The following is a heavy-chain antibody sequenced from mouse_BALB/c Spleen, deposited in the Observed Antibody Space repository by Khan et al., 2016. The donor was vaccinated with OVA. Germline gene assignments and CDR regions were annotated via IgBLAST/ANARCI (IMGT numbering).Heavy chain of an antibody. CDR3: ARGSGNSRFAY. D-gene: IGHD1-3*01. CDR1: GYTFTDYA. Sequence: QVQLKQSGAELVRPGVSVKISCKGSGYTFTDYAMHWVKQSHAKSLEWIGVISTYYGDASYNQKFKGKATMTVDNSSSTAYMELARLTSEDAAIYYCARGSGNSRFAYWGQGTLVTVSA. V-gene: IGHV1S137*01. J-gene: IGHJ3*01. CDR2: ISTYYGDA.